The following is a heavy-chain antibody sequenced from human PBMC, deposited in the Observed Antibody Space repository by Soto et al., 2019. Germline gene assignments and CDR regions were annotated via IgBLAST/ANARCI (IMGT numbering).Heavy chain of an antibody. CDR2: IYHSGST. CDR3: ARDLPRYCGSTSCSPYYYYGMDV. Sequence: SETLSLTCAVSGYSISSGYYWGCIRQPPGKGLEWIGSIYHSGSTYYNPSLKSRVTISVDTSKNQFSLKLSSVTAADTAVYYCARDLPRYCGSTSCSPYYYYGMDVWGQGTTVTVSS. D-gene: IGHD2-2*01. J-gene: IGHJ6*02. V-gene: IGHV4-38-2*02. CDR1: GYSISSGYY.